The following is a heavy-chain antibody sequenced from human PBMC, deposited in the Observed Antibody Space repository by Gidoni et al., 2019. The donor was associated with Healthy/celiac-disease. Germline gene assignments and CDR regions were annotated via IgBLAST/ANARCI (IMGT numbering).Heavy chain of an antibody. V-gene: IGHV2-5*02. CDR3: ANKYCSGGSCYEDY. Sequence: QITLKESGPTLVKPTQTLTLTCTFSGFSLSTSGVGVGWIRQPPGKALEWLALIYWDDDKRYSPSLKSRLTINKDTSKNKVVLTMTNMEPVDTATYYCANKYCSGGSCYEDYWGQGTLVTVSS. CDR1: GFSLSTSGVG. CDR2: IYWDDDK. J-gene: IGHJ4*02. D-gene: IGHD2-15*01.